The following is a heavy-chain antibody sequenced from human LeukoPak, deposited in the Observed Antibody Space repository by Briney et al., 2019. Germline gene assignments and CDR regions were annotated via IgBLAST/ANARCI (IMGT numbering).Heavy chain of an antibody. D-gene: IGHD4-11*01. Sequence: GGSLRLSCVASGFIFRSYGMHWVRQAPGKGLEWVAFIMYDGHNEYYADSVKGRFTISIDNSKNTLYLQMNSLRADDTAVYYCAKKGAVTSWDYYNYYMDVWGKGTTVTVSS. J-gene: IGHJ6*03. V-gene: IGHV3-30*02. CDR3: AKKGAVTSWDYYNYYMDV. CDR1: GFIFRSYG. CDR2: IMYDGHNE.